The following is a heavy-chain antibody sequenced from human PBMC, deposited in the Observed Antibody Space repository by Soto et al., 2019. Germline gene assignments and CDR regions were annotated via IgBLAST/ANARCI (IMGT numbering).Heavy chain of an antibody. V-gene: IGHV1-2*02. J-gene: IGHJ4*02. CDR3: ASQMVRGVPYYFDY. D-gene: IGHD3-10*01. Sequence: ASVKVSCKASGYTFTGYYMHWVRQAPGQGLEWMGWINPNSGGTNYAQKFQGRVTMTRDTSISTAYMELSRLRSDDTAVYYCASQMVRGVPYYFDYWGQGTLVTVSS. CDR2: INPNSGGT. CDR1: GYTFTGYY.